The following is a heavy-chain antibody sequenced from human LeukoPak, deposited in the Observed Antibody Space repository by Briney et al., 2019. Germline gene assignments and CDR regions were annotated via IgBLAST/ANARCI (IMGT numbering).Heavy chain of an antibody. Sequence: GGSLRLSCEASGFTFSGYDMHWVRQATGKGLEWVSAIGTTGDTYYSDSVRGRFTISRENAENSLDLQMNSLRAGDTAVYYCARSPSYSSSWYALDSWGQGTLVTVSS. CDR1: GFTFSGYD. J-gene: IGHJ4*02. CDR3: ARSPSYSSSWYALDS. V-gene: IGHV3-13*01. CDR2: IGTTGDT. D-gene: IGHD6-13*01.